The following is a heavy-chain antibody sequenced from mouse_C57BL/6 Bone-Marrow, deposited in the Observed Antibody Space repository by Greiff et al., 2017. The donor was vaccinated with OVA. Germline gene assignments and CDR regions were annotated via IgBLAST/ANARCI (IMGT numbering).Heavy chain of an antibody. Sequence: QVQLQQSGAELARPGASVKLSCKASGYTFTSYGISWVKQRTGPGLEWIGEIYPRSGNTYYNEKFKGKATLTADKSSSTAYMELRSLSSEDSAVYFCARGGFWAMGYWGQGTSVTVSS. J-gene: IGHJ4*01. CDR1: GYTFTSYG. CDR3: ARGGFWAMGY. D-gene: IGHD3-1*01. CDR2: IYPRSGNT. V-gene: IGHV1-81*01.